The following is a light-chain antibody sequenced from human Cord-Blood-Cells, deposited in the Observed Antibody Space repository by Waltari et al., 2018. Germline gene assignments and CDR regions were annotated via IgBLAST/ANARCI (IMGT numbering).Light chain of an antibody. CDR2: DVG. J-gene: IGLJ2*01. V-gene: IGLV2-14*01. CDR3: SSYTSSSTVV. Sequence: QSALTQPASVSGSPGQSITISCTGTSSDVGGYNYFPWYQQHPGKAPKLIIYDVGKRPSGVSNRFSGSKSGNTASLTISGLQAEDEADYYCSSYTSSSTVVFGGGTKLTVL. CDR1: SSDVGGYNY.